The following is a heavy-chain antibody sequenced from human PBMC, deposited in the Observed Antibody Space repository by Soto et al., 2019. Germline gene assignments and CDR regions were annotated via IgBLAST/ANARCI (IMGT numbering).Heavy chain of an antibody. J-gene: IGHJ5*01. CDR3: ARGRYCLTGSCFPNWFDS. CDR1: GDSISTVDYF. V-gene: IGHV4-30-4*01. D-gene: IGHD2-15*01. CDR2: IYKSATT. Sequence: SETLSLTCSVSGDSISTVDYFWAWIRQPPGQTLEYIGYIYKSATTYYNPSFESRVAISLDTSKSQFSLTVTSVTAGDTAVYFCARGRYCLTGSCFPNWFDSWGRGTLVTVSS.